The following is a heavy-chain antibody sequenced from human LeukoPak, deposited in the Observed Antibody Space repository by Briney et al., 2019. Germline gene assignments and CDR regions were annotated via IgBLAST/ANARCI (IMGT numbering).Heavy chain of an antibody. Sequence: GGSLRLSCAASGFTFSSYAMSWVRQAPGKGLEWVSVIYSGGSTYYADSVKGRFTISRDNSKNTLYLQMNSLRAEDTAVYYCARVYRGYCSSTSCKYYYYYYMDVWGKGTTVTVSS. CDR2: IYSGGST. J-gene: IGHJ6*03. CDR3: ARVYRGYCSSTSCKYYYYYYMDV. D-gene: IGHD2-2*01. V-gene: IGHV3-66*02. CDR1: GFTFSSYA.